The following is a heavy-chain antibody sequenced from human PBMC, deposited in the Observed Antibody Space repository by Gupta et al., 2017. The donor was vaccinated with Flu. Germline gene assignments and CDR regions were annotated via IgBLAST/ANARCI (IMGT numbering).Heavy chain of an antibody. D-gene: IGHD3-10*01. V-gene: IGHV3-53*02. CDR1: GFTVSSNY. CDR3: ARDCGQHGSCGMDV. CDR2: IYSGGST. Sequence: EVQLVETGGGLIQPGGSLRLSCAASGFTVSSNYMSWVRQAPGKGLEWVSVIYSGGSTYYADSVKGRFTISRDNSKNTLYLQMNSLRAEDTAVYYCARDCGQHGSCGMDVWGQGTTVTVSS. J-gene: IGHJ6*02.